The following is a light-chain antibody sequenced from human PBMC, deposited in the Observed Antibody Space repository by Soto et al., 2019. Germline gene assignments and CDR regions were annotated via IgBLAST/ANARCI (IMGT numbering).Light chain of an antibody. Sequence: QSVLTQPASVSGSPGQSITVSCTGTDSDVGTYNLVSWFQQNPGSVPKLIIYEVNMRPSGVSSRFSGSKSGNTASLTISGLQPEDEADYYCCSYAGDGVVFGGGTKVTVL. CDR3: CSYAGDGVV. CDR2: EVN. V-gene: IGLV2-23*02. CDR1: DSDVGTYNL. J-gene: IGLJ2*01.